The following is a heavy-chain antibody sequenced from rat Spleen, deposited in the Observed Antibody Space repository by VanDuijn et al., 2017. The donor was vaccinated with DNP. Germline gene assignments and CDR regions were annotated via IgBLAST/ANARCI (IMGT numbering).Heavy chain of an antibody. D-gene: IGHD1-12*02. CDR3: ARVGDLHDGGDGDVLDA. CDR1: GFTFDKYW. CDR2: ITSSGGIT. Sequence: EVQLVESGGDLVQPGRSLKVSCVASGFTFDKYWMTWIRQVPGKGLEWVASITSSGGITSYPDSVKGRFTISRDDAKNTLSLQMNSLRSEDTATYYCARVGDLHDGGDGDVLDAWGQGTSVTVSS. V-gene: IGHV5-31*01. J-gene: IGHJ4*01.